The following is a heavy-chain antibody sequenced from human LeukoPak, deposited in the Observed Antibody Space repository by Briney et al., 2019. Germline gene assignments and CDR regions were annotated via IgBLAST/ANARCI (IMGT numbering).Heavy chain of an antibody. D-gene: IGHD6-13*01. Sequence: GGSLRLSCAASGFTFSSYSMNWVRQAPGKGLEWVSSISSSSSYIYYADSVKGRFTISRDNAKNSLYLQMNSLRAEDTAVYYCTRSFLSIAAAATDYWGQGTLVTVSS. CDR3: TRSFLSIAAAATDY. CDR2: ISSSSSYI. V-gene: IGHV3-21*01. CDR1: GFTFSSYS. J-gene: IGHJ4*02.